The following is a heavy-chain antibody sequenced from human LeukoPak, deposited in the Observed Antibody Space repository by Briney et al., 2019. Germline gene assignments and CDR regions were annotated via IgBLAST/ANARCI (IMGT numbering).Heavy chain of an antibody. Sequence: GGSLRLSCAASGFTFSDSWMSWVRQAPGKGLEWVANMNQDGSAKGYVDSVKGRFTISRDNARNSLYLQMSSLRPEDTAVYYCATYTHWVAGDVWGQGTTATVSS. CDR3: ATYTHWVAGDV. CDR2: MNQDGSAK. D-gene: IGHD3-16*01. J-gene: IGHJ6*02. CDR1: GFTFSDSW. V-gene: IGHV3-7*01.